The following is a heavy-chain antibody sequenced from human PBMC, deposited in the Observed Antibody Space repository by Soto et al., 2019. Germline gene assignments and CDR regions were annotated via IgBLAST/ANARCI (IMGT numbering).Heavy chain of an antibody. J-gene: IGHJ4*02. CDR2: IYVGDSET. CDR3: ASQYCTSSSCYFDY. D-gene: IGHD2-15*01. Sequence: PGESLKISCKGSGNNFTSHWIGWVRQMPGKGLEWMGIIYVGDSETRYSPPFQGQVTISADKSISTAYLQWSSLKASDAAMYYCASQYCTSSSCYFDYWGQGTLVTVSS. V-gene: IGHV5-51*01. CDR1: GNNFTSHW.